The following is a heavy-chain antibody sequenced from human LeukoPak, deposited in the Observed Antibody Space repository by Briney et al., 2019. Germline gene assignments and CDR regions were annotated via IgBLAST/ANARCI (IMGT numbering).Heavy chain of an antibody. CDR2: IYTSGST. Sequence: SQTLSLTCTVSGGSISSGSYYWSWIRQPAGKGLEWIGRIYTSGSTNYNPSLKSRVTISVDTSKNQFSLKLSSVTAADTAVYYCARNSLTIFGVVNWFDPWGQGTLVTVSS. CDR3: ARNSLTIFGVVNWFDP. J-gene: IGHJ5*02. CDR1: GGSISSGSYY. V-gene: IGHV4-61*02. D-gene: IGHD3-3*01.